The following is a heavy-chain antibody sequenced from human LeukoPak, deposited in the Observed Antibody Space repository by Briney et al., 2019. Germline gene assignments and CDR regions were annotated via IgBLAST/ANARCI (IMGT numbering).Heavy chain of an antibody. Sequence: PGGSLRLSCAASGFTFSSYWMSWVRQAPGKGLEWVANIKQDGSEKYYVDSVKGRFTISRDNAKNSQYLQMNSLRAEDTAVYYCARVEIYYDFWSGYSTPGFDPWGQGTLITVSS. D-gene: IGHD3-3*01. CDR3: ARVEIYYDFWSGYSTPGFDP. CDR2: IKQDGSEK. J-gene: IGHJ5*02. V-gene: IGHV3-7*01. CDR1: GFTFSSYW.